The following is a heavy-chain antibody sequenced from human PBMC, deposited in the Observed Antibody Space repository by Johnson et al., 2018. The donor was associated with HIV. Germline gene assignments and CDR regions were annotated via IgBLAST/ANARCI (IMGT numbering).Heavy chain of an antibody. CDR1: GFSFSDYY. CDR2: ISVSGDTI. CDR3: ARGLGSRSAFDI. J-gene: IGHJ3*02. V-gene: IGHV3-11*04. D-gene: IGHD2-2*01. Sequence: QVQLVESGGGLVQPGGSLRLSCVGSGFSFSDYYMSWIRQAPGKGLEWVSYISVSGDTIYSADSVQGRFTTSRDNAKNSLYLQMDSLRAEDTAVYYCARGLGSRSAFDIWGQGTMVTVSS.